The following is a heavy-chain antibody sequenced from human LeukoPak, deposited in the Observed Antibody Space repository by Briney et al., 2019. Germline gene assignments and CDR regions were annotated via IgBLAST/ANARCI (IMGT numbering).Heavy chain of an antibody. J-gene: IGHJ4*02. CDR3: ARGGYYYDFWSGHLPDY. CDR1: GYTFTGYY. V-gene: IGHV1-8*02. Sequence: GSVKVSCKASGYTFTGYYMHWVRQAPGQGLEWMGWINPNSGNTGYAQKFQGRVTMTRNTSISTAYMELSSLRSEDTAVYYCARGGYYYDFWSGHLPDYWGQGTLVTVSS. D-gene: IGHD3-3*01. CDR2: INPNSGNT.